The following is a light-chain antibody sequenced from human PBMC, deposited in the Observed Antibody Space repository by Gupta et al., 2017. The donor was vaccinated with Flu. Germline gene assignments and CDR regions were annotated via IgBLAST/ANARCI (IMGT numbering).Light chain of an antibody. CDR1: SSNIGSNT. V-gene: IGLV1-44*01. Sequence: QSALTQLTSASGTPGQRVTNSCSGSSSNIGSNTVHWYQQLPGTAPKLLLYSSNQRPSGVPDRFSGSKSGTSASLAISGLQSEDEADYYCAAWDDSLNGPVFGGGTKLTVL. CDR2: SSN. CDR3: AAWDDSLNGPV. J-gene: IGLJ3*02.